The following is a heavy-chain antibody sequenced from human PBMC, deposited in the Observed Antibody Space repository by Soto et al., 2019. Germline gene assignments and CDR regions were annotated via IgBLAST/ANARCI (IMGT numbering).Heavy chain of an antibody. CDR2: LGGSNSDT. CDR3: ARDRGSGSEYYYYGMDV. CDR1: GFTFSDYA. D-gene: IGHD3-3*01. V-gene: IGHV3-23*01. J-gene: IGHJ6*02. Sequence: GGSLRLSCAASGFTFSDYAMSWVRQAPGKGLEWVSGLGGSNSDTHYAASVEGRFTVSRDNSRSTLFLQMNSLRVEDTAVYYCARDRGSGSEYYYYGMDVWGQGTTVTVSS.